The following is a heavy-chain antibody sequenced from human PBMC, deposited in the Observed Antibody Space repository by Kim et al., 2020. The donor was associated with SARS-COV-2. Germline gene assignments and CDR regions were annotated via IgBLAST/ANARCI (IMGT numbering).Heavy chain of an antibody. Sequence: NRDGSSTSHEDSMKGRFTISRDKAKNTLYLQMNSLRAEDTAVYYCARNDIRGQGTLATVSS. D-gene: IGHD3-9*01. CDR2: NRDGSST. J-gene: IGHJ4*02. CDR3: ARNDI. V-gene: IGHV3-74*01.